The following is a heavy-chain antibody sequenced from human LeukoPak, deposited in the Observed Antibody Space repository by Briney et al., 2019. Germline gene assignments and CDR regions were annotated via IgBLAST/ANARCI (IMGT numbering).Heavy chain of an antibody. D-gene: IGHD3-16*01. Sequence: GGSLRLSCVASGFSLSSYWMHWVRQAPGKGLVWVSRINSDGSSTTYADSVKGRFTISRDNAKNTLYLQMNSLRAEDTAAYYCRQRGGAEVWGKGTTVTISS. CDR1: GFSLSSYW. V-gene: IGHV3-74*01. CDR2: INSDGSST. J-gene: IGHJ6*04. CDR3: RQRGGAEV.